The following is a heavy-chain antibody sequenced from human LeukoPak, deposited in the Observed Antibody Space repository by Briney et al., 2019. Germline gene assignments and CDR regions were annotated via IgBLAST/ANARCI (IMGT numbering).Heavy chain of an antibody. Sequence: PGGSLRLSCAASGFTFSSYGMSWVRQAPGKGLEWVSAISGSGGSTYYADSVKGRFTISRDNSKNTLYLQMNSLRAEDTAVYYCAKDVTMIGHYYFAYWGQGTLVTVSS. CDR2: ISGSGGST. CDR3: AKDVTMIGHYYFAY. V-gene: IGHV3-23*01. D-gene: IGHD3-22*01. CDR1: GFTFSSYG. J-gene: IGHJ4*02.